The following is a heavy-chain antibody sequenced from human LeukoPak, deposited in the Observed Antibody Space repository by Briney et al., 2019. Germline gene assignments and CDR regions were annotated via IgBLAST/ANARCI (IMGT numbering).Heavy chain of an antibody. J-gene: IGHJ3*02. V-gene: IGHV1-69*01. CDR1: GGTFSSYA. D-gene: IGHD1-26*01. CDR2: IIPIFGTA. CDR3: ATSGSYPYDAFDI. Sequence: GSSVKVSCKASGGTFSSYAISWVRQAPGQGLEWMGGIIPIFGTANYAQRFQGRVTITADESTSTAYMELRSLRSDDTAVYYCATSGSYPYDAFDIWGQGTMVTVSS.